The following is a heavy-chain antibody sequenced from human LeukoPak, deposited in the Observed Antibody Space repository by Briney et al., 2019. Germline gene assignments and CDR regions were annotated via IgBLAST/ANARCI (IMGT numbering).Heavy chain of an antibody. Sequence: PGGSLRLSCAASGFTFNSFGMHWFRQAPGKGLEWVAVISYDGSNKYYADSVKGRFTISRDNSKNTLYLQMNSLRAEDTAVYYCAKMDDYGDYWGQGTLVTVSS. CDR2: ISYDGSNK. J-gene: IGHJ4*02. V-gene: IGHV3-30*18. CDR3: AKMDDYGDY. CDR1: GFTFNSFG. D-gene: IGHD2-2*03.